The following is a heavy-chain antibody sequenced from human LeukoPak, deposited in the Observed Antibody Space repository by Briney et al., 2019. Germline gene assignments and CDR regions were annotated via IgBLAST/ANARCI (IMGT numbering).Heavy chain of an antibody. CDR2: ISGGGATT. V-gene: IGHV3-23*01. CDR3: AKSSGYSTTGRDFDS. CDR1: GFTFSSYS. J-gene: IGHJ4*02. Sequence: GGSLRLSCAASGFTFSSYSMSWVRHDRGRGLVWVSDISGGGATTFYADSVKGRFTISRDNSKNTLYLQLSSLKAEDTAVYYCAKSSGYSTTGRDFDSWGRGTLVTVSS. D-gene: IGHD6-13*01.